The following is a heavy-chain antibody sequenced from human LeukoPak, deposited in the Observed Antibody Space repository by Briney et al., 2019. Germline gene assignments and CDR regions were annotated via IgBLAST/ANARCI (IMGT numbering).Heavy chain of an antibody. V-gene: IGHV4-34*01. CDR1: GGSFSGYY. J-gene: IGHJ6*02. CDR3: ARGIVVVPAAIGLDV. D-gene: IGHD2-2*01. Sequence: SETLSLTCAVYGGSFSGYYWSWIRQPPGKGLEWIGEINHSGSTNYNPSLKSRVTISVDTSKNQSSLKLSSVTAADTAVYYCARGIVVVPAAIGLDVWGQGTTVTVSS. CDR2: INHSGST.